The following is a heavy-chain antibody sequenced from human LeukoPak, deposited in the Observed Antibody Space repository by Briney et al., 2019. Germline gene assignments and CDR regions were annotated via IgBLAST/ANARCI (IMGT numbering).Heavy chain of an antibody. V-gene: IGHV3-30*02. CDR3: AKGSLSIAAAMVQVY. D-gene: IGHD6-13*01. CDR1: GFTFSSYG. J-gene: IGHJ4*02. CDR2: IRYDGSNK. Sequence: GGSLRLSCAASGFTFSSYGMHWVRQAPGKGLEWVAFIRYDGSNKHYADSVKGRFTISRDNSKNTLYLQMNSLRAEDTAVYYCAKGSLSIAAAMVQVYWGQGTLVTVSS.